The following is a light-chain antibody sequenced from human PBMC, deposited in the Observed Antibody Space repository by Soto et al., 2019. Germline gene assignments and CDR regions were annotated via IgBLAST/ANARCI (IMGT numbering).Light chain of an antibody. CDR1: QSVNSF. V-gene: IGKV3-20*01. CDR2: GAS. CDR3: HHYVGSPWT. J-gene: IGKJ1*01. Sequence: EIALTQSPGTLSLSPGERATLSCRASQSVNSFLAWFQQKPGQAPRLLIYGASNRATGIPDRFSGSGSETDFTLTITRLEPEDFAVYYCHHYVGSPWTFGQGTKVDIK.